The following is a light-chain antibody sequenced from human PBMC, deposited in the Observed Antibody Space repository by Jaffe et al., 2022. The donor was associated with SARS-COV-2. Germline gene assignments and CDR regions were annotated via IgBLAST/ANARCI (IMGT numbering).Light chain of an antibody. J-gene: IGKJ5*01. CDR1: LDISKY. V-gene: IGKV1-33*01. CDR3: QPYDHLPIT. Sequence: DIQMTQSPSSLSASVGDRVTITCQANLDISKYLNWYQQKPGKAPKLLIYDASNLESGVPSRFSGSGSGTHFTFAIDTLQPEDVATYYCQPYDHLPITFGQGTRLEI. CDR2: DAS.